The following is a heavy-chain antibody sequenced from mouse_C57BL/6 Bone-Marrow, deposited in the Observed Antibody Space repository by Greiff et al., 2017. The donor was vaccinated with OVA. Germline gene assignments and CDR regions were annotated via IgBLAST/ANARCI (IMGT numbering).Heavy chain of an antibody. D-gene: IGHD1-1*01. CDR2: INPSSGYT. CDR3: ARCGDYYGSSQAWFAY. Sequence: QVQLKESGAELARPGASVKMSCKASGYTFTSYTMHWVKQRPGQGLEWIGYINPSSGYTKYNQKFKDKATLTADKSSSTAYMQLSSLTSEDSAVYYCARCGDYYGSSQAWFAYWGQGTLVTVSA. CDR1: GYTFTSYT. V-gene: IGHV1-4*01. J-gene: IGHJ3*01.